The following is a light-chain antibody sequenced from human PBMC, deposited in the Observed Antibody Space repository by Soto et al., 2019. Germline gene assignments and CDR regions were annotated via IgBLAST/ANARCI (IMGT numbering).Light chain of an antibody. Sequence: EIVLAQSPVTLSLSPGERATLSCRASQSVSSFLAWYQQKPGQAPRLLIYDVSNRAAGIPARFSGSGSGTDFTLTISSLEPEDFAVYYGQQRTDWPPVYTFGQGTKLEIK. CDR2: DVS. CDR1: QSVSSF. J-gene: IGKJ2*01. V-gene: IGKV3-11*01. CDR3: QQRTDWPPVYT.